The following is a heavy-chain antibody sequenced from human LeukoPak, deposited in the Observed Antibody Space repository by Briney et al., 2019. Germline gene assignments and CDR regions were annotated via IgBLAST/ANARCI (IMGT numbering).Heavy chain of an antibody. D-gene: IGHD3-9*01. Sequence: GGSPRLSCAASGFTINTFNMNWVRQAPGKGLEWVSSITSGGDYIYYADSVKGRFTTSRDNAKNSLSLQLNSLRVEDTAVYYCARGHYDVLAASYKWTPDYWGQGTLVTVSS. V-gene: IGHV3-21*01. CDR3: ARGHYDVLAASYKWTPDY. CDR2: ITSGGDYI. J-gene: IGHJ4*02. CDR1: GFTINTFN.